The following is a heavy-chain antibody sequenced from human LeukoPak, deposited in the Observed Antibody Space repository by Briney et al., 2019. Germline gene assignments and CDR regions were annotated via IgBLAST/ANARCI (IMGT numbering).Heavy chain of an antibody. CDR3: AKEAPITGIYLFDY. D-gene: IGHD1-20*01. CDR2: IGAWVPGT. CDR1: GFIFSSYA. V-gene: IGHV3-23*01. J-gene: IGHJ4*02. Sequence: GGSLRLSCAASGFIFSSYAMSWVRQAPGRGLEWVSSIGAWVPGTSYADSVKGRFTISRDNSKKTVYLQMNSLRVEDTAVYYCAKEAPITGIYLFDYWGQGTLVTVSS.